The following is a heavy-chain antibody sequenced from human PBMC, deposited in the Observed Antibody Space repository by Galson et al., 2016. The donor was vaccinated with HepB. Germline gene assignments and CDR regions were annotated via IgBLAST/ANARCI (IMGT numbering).Heavy chain of an antibody. D-gene: IGHD3-3*01. CDR2: ISYDGRNK. V-gene: IGHV3-30*04. Sequence: SLRLSCAASGFTFISYAMHWVRQAPGKGLEWVEVISYDGRNKYYAHSVEGRFSISRDNSKDTLYLQMSSLRTEDTAVYFCAREKGHYDYWSGGSHWGLGTLVTVSS. CDR1: GFTFISYA. J-gene: IGHJ4*02. CDR3: AREKGHYDYWSGGSH.